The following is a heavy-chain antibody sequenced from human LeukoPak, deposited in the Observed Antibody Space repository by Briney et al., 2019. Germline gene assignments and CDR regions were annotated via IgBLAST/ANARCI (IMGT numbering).Heavy chain of an antibody. CDR2: INPSGGST. V-gene: IGHV1-46*03. Sequence: GASVKVSCKASGYTFTGYYMHWVRQAPGQGLEWMGIINPSGGSTSYAQKFQGRVTMTRDTSTSTVYMELSSLRSEDTAVYYCAISDSSGYRLDYWGQGTLVTVSS. J-gene: IGHJ4*02. CDR1: GYTFTGYY. CDR3: AISDSSGYRLDY. D-gene: IGHD3-22*01.